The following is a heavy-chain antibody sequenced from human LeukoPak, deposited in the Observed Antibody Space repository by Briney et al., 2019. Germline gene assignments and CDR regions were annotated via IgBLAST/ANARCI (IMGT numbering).Heavy chain of an antibody. CDR2: IYSGGST. CDR1: GFTFSYAW. CDR3: AGTGYSSGWYPVPDY. D-gene: IGHD6-19*01. V-gene: IGHV3-66*01. Sequence: GGSLRLSCAASGFTFSYAWMSWVRQAPGKGLEWVSVIYSGGSTYYADSVKGRFTISRDNSKNTLYLQMNSLRAEDTAVYYCAGTGYSSGWYPVPDYWGQGTLVTVSS. J-gene: IGHJ4*02.